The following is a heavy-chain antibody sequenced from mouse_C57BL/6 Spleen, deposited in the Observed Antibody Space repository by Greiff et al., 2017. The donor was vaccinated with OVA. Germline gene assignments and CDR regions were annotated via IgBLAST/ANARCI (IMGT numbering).Heavy chain of an antibody. V-gene: IGHV5-12*01. CDR2: ISNGGGST. CDR1: GFTFSDYY. CDR3: ARQNGEMDY. Sequence: EVKLMESGGGLVQPGGSLKLSCAASGFTFSDYYMYWVRQTPEKRLEWVAYISNGGGSTYYPDTVKGRFTISRDNAKNTLYLQMSRLKSEDTAMYYCARQNGEMDYWGQGTSVTVSS. J-gene: IGHJ4*01.